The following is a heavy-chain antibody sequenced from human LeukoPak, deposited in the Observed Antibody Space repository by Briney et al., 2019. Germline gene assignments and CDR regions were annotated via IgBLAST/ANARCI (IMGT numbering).Heavy chain of an antibody. CDR1: GYTFTSYD. D-gene: IGHD2-15*01. J-gene: IGHJ3*02. Sequence: GASVKVSCKASGYTFTSYDINWVRQATGQGLEWMGWMNPNSGNTGYAQKFQARVSMTRNTSISTAYMELSSLRSEDTAVYYCTQGLVVLSATSWAFDIWGHGTMVTVSS. CDR3: TQGLVVLSATSWAFDI. CDR2: MNPNSGNT. V-gene: IGHV1-8*01.